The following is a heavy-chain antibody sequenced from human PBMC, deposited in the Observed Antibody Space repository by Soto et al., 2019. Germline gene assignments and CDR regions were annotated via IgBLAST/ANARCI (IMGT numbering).Heavy chain of an antibody. CDR3: AREARLSSRPYYFDY. CDR1: GGTSSSYT. CDR2: IIPILGIA. Sequence: ASVKVSCKASGGTSSSYTISWVRQAPGQGLEWMGRIIPILGIANYAQKFQGRVTITADKSTSTAYMELSSLRSEDTAVYYCAREARLSSRPYYFDYWGQGTLVTVSS. D-gene: IGHD3-16*01. V-gene: IGHV1-69*04. J-gene: IGHJ4*02.